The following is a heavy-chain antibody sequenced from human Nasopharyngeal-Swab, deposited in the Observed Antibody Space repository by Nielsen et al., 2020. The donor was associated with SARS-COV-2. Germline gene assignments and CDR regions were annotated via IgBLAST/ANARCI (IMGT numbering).Heavy chain of an antibody. Sequence: GESLKISCAASGFIFHYYVMHLVRQAPGKGLDLVSLMTGNGHYTYYADSVKGRFTVSRDNSKNSLYLQMNSLRTEDTALYYCAKGRSSGYYYDSDYWGQGTLVTVSS. J-gene: IGHJ4*02. CDR3: AKGRSSGYYYDSDY. CDR1: GFIFHYYV. V-gene: IGHV3-43*02. D-gene: IGHD3-22*01. CDR2: MTGNGHYT.